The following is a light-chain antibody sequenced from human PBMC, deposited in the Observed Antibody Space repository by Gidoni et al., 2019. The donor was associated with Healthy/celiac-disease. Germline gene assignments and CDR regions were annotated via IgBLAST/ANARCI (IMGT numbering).Light chain of an antibody. V-gene: IGKV1-39*01. CDR2: AAS. CDR1: QSISSS. Sequence: DIQMTQSPSSLSASVGDRVTITCRASQSISSSLNCYQQKPGKAPKLLSYAASSLQSGVPSRFSGSGSGTYFTLTISSLKPEDVATYYCQQSYSTPPYTFGQGTKLEIK. CDR3: QQSYSTPPYT. J-gene: IGKJ2*01.